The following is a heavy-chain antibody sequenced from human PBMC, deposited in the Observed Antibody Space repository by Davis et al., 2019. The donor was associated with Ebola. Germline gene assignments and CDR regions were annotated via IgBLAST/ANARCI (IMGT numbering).Heavy chain of an antibody. J-gene: IGHJ6*02. CDR3: ARDKGGILFGAGMDV. Sequence: MPSETLSLTCTVSGGSISSGDYYWSWIRQPPGKGLEWIGYIYYSGSTYYNPSLKSRVTISVDTSKNQFSLKLSSVTAADTAVYYCARDKGGILFGAGMDVWGQGTTVTVSS. D-gene: IGHD2-15*01. CDR1: GGSISSGDYY. V-gene: IGHV4-30-4*01. CDR2: IYYSGST.